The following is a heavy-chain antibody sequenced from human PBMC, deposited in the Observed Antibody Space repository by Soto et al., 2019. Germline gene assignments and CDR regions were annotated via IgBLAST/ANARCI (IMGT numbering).Heavy chain of an antibody. CDR3: ARERVEMATMGPWDY. J-gene: IGHJ4*02. V-gene: IGHV1-69*01. CDR1: GGTFSSYA. Sequence: QVQLVQSGAEVKKPGSSVKVSCKASGGTFSSYAISWVRQAPGQGLEWMGGIIPIFGTANYAQKFQGRVTITADEYTSTAYMELSSLRSEDTAVYYCARERVEMATMGPWDYWGQGTLVTVSS. D-gene: IGHD5-12*01. CDR2: IIPIFGTA.